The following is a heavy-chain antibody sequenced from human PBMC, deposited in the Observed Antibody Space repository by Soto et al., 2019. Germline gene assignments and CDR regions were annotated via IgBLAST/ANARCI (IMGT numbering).Heavy chain of an antibody. V-gene: IGHV4-4*07. Sequence: SETLSLTCTVSGGSISSYYWSWIRQPAGKGLEWIGRIYTSGSTNYNPSLKSRVTMSVDTSKNQFSLKLSSVTAADTAVYYCARDHGIAARLGHYYYYGMDVWGQGTTVTVSS. D-gene: IGHD6-6*01. CDR1: GGSISSYY. CDR3: ARDHGIAARLGHYYYYGMDV. J-gene: IGHJ6*02. CDR2: IYTSGST.